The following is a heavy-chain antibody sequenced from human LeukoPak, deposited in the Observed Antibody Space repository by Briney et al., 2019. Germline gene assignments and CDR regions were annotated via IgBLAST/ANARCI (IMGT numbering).Heavy chain of an antibody. J-gene: IGHJ4*02. Sequence: AGGSLRLSCAASGFTFSSYSMNWVRQAPGKGLEWVSSISSSSSYIYYADSVKGRFTISRDNAKNSLYLQMSSLRAEDTAVYYCARRAAAAGTRHNYFDYWGQGTLVTVSS. V-gene: IGHV3-21*01. D-gene: IGHD6-13*01. CDR1: GFTFSSYS. CDR3: ARRAAAAGTRHNYFDY. CDR2: ISSSSSYI.